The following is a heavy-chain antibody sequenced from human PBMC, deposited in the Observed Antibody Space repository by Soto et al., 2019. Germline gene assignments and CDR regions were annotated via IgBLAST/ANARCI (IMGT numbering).Heavy chain of an antibody. CDR3: ARVQVTIFGVVIIGDFDY. CDR1: GYAFTSYG. D-gene: IGHD3-3*01. J-gene: IGHJ4*02. Sequence: ASVKVSCKASGYAFTSYGISWVRQAPGQGLEWMGWISAYNGNTNYAQKLQGRVTMTTDTSTSTAYMELRSLRSDDTAVYYCARVQVTIFGVVIIGDFDYWGQGTLVTVSS. V-gene: IGHV1-18*01. CDR2: ISAYNGNT.